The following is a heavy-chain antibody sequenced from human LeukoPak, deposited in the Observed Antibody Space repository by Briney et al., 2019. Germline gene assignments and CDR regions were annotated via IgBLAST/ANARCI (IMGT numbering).Heavy chain of an antibody. J-gene: IGHJ3*02. CDR1: GGCFSGYY. CDR2: INHSGST. V-gene: IGHV4-34*01. CDR3: ARVPRYYYDSSGYYHYDAFDI. Sequence: SYTLPLTCAGYGGCFSGYYWIWIRQPPPKGLEWMGEINHSGSTNYNPSLKSRVIISVDTSKNQFSLKLSSVTAADTAVYYCARVPRYYYDSSGYYHYDAFDIWGQGTMVTVSS. D-gene: IGHD3-22*01.